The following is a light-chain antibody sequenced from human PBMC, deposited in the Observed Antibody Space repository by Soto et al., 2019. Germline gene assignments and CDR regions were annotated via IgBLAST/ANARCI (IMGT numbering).Light chain of an antibody. J-gene: IGLJ1*01. CDR1: SSDIGRYDY. Sequence: QSALTQPVSVSGSPGQSITISCTGTSSDIGRYDYVSWYQQHPGKAPKILIYEVIYRPSGVSNRFSASKSGNTASLTISDLQAEDEADYYCNSYTSSNTLIFGTGTKLTVL. CDR3: NSYTSSNTLI. V-gene: IGLV2-14*01. CDR2: EVI.